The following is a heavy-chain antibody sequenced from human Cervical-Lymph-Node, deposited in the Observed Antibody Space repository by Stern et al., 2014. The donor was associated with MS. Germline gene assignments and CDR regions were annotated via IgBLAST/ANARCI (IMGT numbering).Heavy chain of an antibody. J-gene: IGHJ6*02. V-gene: IGHV3-72*01. CDR2: IRNKANSHTT. Sequence: EVPLVESGGGLVQPGGSLRLSCAASGFTFSDHYMDWVRQAPGKGLEWVGLIRNKANSHTTEYAASVKGRFTISRDDSKNSLYLQMNSLKTEDTAVYYCTRGGSSSPYYYGMDVWGQGTTVTVSS. D-gene: IGHD1-26*01. CDR3: TRGGSSSPYYYGMDV. CDR1: GFTFSDHY.